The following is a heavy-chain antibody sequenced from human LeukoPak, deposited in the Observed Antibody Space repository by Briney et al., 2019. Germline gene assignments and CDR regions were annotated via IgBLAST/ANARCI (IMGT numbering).Heavy chain of an antibody. D-gene: IGHD2-2*02. Sequence: SETQSLTCGVSGGSISSTNRWTWVRQPPGEGLEWIGEVHLSGRTNYNPSLESRVTMSVDMSENHISLKLTSVTAADTAVYYCAREGGPYRPLDYSGQGTLVTVSS. CDR1: GGSISSTNR. V-gene: IGHV4-4*02. CDR2: VHLSGRT. J-gene: IGHJ4*02. CDR3: AREGGPYRPLDY.